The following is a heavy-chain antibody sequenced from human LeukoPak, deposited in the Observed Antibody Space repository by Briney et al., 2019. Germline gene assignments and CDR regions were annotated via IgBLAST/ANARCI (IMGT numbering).Heavy chain of an antibody. CDR3: ARMHLFGVVNYNYYYMDV. CDR1: GFTFSAYS. V-gene: IGHV3-21*01. D-gene: IGHD3-3*01. J-gene: IGHJ6*03. Sequence: GGSLRLSCAASGFTFSAYSMTWVRQAPGKGLEWVASVGSSGAYIYYADSVKGRFTISRDNAKNSLFLQMNSLRVEDTALYYCARMHLFGVVNYNYYYMDVWGKGTPVTVS. CDR2: VGSSGAYI.